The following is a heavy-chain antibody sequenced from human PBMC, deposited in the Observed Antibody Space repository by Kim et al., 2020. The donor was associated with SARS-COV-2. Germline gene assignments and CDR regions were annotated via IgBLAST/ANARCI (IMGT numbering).Heavy chain of an antibody. D-gene: IGHD3-10*01. J-gene: IGHJ3*02. Sequence: TDTNPSIKRRVTITVNTSTTQLSLRLSSATAADTAVYYCARSYSGPFDIWGQGTMVTVSS. V-gene: IGHV4-39*01. CDR2: T. CDR3: ARSYSGPFDI.